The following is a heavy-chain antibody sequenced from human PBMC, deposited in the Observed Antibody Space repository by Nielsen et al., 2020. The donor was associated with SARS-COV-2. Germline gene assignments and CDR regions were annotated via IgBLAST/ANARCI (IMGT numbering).Heavy chain of an antibody. V-gene: IGHV3-53*01. Sequence: GESLKISCAASGFTVSSNYMSWVRQAPGKGLEWVSVIYSGGSTYYADSVKGRFTISRDNSKNTLYLQMNSLRAEDTAVYYCARDYHDFWSGYYWGMDVWGQGTTVTVSS. CDR3: ARDYHDFWSGYYWGMDV. CDR2: IYSGGST. CDR1: GFTVSSNY. D-gene: IGHD3-3*01. J-gene: IGHJ6*02.